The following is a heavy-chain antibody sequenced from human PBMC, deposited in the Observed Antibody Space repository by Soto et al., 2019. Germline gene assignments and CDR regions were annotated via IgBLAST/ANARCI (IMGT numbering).Heavy chain of an antibody. CDR2: ISYDGSNK. V-gene: IGHV3-30*03. D-gene: IGHD3-16*01. J-gene: IGHJ6*02. CDR3: ASNYAYAEGYYWYGIDV. CDR1: GFTFSSYG. Sequence: PGGSLRLSCAASGFTFSSYGMHWVRQAPGKGLEWVAVISYDGSNKYYADSVKGRFTISRDNAKNTLYLQMNSLRADDTAVYYCASNYAYAEGYYWYGIDVWGQGTTVTVSS.